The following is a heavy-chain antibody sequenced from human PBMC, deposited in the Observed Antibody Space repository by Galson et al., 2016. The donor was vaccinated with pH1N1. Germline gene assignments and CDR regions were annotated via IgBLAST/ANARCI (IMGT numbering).Heavy chain of an antibody. J-gene: IGHJ6*02. V-gene: IGHV1-69*10. Sequence: SVKVSCKASGYTFNNYDISWVRQAPGQGLEWMGGIIPILGTGNYAQKFQGRVTITADKSTSTAYMELNSLRSEDTALYYCARAATVTPDYYYGMDVWGQGTTVTVSS. CDR1: GYTFNNYD. CDR3: ARAATVTPDYYYGMDV. D-gene: IGHD4-17*01. CDR2: IIPILGTG.